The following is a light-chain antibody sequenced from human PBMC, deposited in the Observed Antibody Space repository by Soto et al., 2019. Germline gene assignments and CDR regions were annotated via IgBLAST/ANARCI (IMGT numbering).Light chain of an antibody. CDR2: GAS. V-gene: IGKV3D-15*01. J-gene: IGKJ3*01. CDR3: HQYNNWPPFT. CDR1: QSVTNN. Sequence: EIVMTQSPATLSVSPGERATLSCRVSQSVTNNLAWYQQKPGQAPRLLIYGASTRATGIPARFSGSGSGTEFTLTISRLQSEDFALYVCHQYNNWPPFTFGPGTKVDI.